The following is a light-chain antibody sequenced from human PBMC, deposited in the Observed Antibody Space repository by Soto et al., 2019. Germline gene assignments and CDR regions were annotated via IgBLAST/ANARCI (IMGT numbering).Light chain of an antibody. V-gene: IGKV3-20*01. CDR1: QSVDYNN. Sequence: EIVLTQSPGTLSLSPGERATLSCRASQSVDYNNLAWYQQKPGQAPRLLISHASRRATGIPDRFSVSGSGTDFTLTISRLEPEDFAVYHCQQHGNSPGTFGQGTSVEIK. CDR3: QQHGNSPGT. CDR2: HAS. J-gene: IGKJ1*01.